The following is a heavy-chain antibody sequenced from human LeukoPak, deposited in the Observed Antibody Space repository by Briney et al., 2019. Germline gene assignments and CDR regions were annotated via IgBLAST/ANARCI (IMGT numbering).Heavy chain of an antibody. CDR2: IIPIFGTA. D-gene: IGHD4-17*01. V-gene: IGHV1-69*13. CDR1: GGTFSSYT. Sequence: SVKVSCKASGGTFSSYTISWVRQAPGQGLEWMGGIIPIFGTANYAQKFQGRATITADESTSTAYMELSSLRSEDTAVYYCARDPYGDYLPDYGMDVWGQGTTVTVSS. CDR3: ARDPYGDYLPDYGMDV. J-gene: IGHJ6*02.